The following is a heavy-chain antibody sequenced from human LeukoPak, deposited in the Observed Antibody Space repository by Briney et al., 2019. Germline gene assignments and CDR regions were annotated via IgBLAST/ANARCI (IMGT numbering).Heavy chain of an antibody. CDR2: IWYDGSNK. V-gene: IGHV3-33*06. CDR1: GFTLSSYG. CDR3: VKDQGSIGVAVGAFDI. Sequence: GGSLRLSCAASGFTLSSYGMHWVRQAPGKGLEWVAVIWYDGSNKYYADSVKGRFTISRDNSKNTLYLQMNSLRAEDTATYYCVKDQGSIGVAVGAFDIWGHGTMVTVSS. D-gene: IGHD6-19*01. J-gene: IGHJ3*02.